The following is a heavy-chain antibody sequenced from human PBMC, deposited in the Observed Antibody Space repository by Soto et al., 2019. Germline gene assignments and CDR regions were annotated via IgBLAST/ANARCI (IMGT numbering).Heavy chain of an antibody. CDR1: GGSFSGYY. CDR2: VNHGGTS. V-gene: IGHV4-34*01. J-gene: IGHJ6*02. D-gene: IGHD3-10*01. Sequence: SETLSLTCAVHGGSFSGYYWDWIRQPPGKGLEWIGEVNHGGTSNYNPSLKSRAIISVDTSKNQFSLKLTSVTAEDTALYFCASSSFIRSGYLFHGLDVCGQGTTVT. CDR3: ASSSFIRSGYLFHGLDV.